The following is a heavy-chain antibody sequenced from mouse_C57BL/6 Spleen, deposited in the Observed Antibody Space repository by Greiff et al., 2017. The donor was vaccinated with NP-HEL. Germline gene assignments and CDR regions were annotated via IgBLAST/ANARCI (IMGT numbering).Heavy chain of an antibody. Sequence: VQLQQPGAELVKPGASVKLSCKASGYTFTSYWMQWVKQRPGQGLEWIGEIDPSDSYTNYNQKFKGKATLTVDTSSSTAYMQLSSLTSEDSAVYYCARSGFTTGFDYWGQGTTLTVSS. V-gene: IGHV1-50*01. CDR2: IDPSDSYT. CDR1: GYTFTSYW. D-gene: IGHD1-1*01. CDR3: ARSGFTTGFDY. J-gene: IGHJ2*01.